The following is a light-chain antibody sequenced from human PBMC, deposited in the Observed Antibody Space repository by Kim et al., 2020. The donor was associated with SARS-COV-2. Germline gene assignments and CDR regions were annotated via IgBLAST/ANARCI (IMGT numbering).Light chain of an antibody. CDR3: QVWDSSTGV. CDR1: NIGSKN. Sequence: SYELTQPLSVSVALGQTARITCGGNNIGSKNVHWYQQKPGQAPVLVIYRDTNRPSGIPERFSGSNSGNTATLTISRGQAGDEADYYCQVWDSSTGVFGGGTQLTVL. V-gene: IGLV3-9*01. CDR2: RDT. J-gene: IGLJ2*01.